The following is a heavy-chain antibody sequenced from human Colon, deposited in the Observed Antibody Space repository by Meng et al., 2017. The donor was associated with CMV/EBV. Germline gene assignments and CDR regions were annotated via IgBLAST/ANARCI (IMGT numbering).Heavy chain of an antibody. J-gene: IGHJ4*02. CDR1: GFTFTNAT. V-gene: IGHV3-15*01. CDR3: TTLLRGF. Sequence: LSLSCAASGFTFTNATMTWVRQASGRGLEWIGRIKSKIDVGKIDYAAPVRGRFAISRDDSKATVYLQIDTLEIEDTGMYYCTTLLRGFWGQGTLVTVSS. D-gene: IGHD2-15*01. CDR2: IKSKIDVGKI.